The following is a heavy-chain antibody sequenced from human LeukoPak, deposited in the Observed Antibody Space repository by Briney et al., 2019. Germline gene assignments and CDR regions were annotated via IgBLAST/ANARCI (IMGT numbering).Heavy chain of an antibody. CDR1: GGSISSYY. CDR3: AREYVYDYVWGSYRYNAFDI. CDR2: IYYSGST. Sequence: SETLSLTCTVSGGSISSYYWSWIRQPPGKGLEWIGYIYYSGSTNYNPSLRSRVTISVDTSKNQFSLKLSSVTAADTAVYYCAREYVYDYVWGSYRYNAFDIWGQGTMVTVSS. V-gene: IGHV4-59*01. D-gene: IGHD3-16*02. J-gene: IGHJ3*02.